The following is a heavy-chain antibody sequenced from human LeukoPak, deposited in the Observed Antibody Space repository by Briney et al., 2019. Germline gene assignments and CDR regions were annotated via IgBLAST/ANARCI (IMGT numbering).Heavy chain of an antibody. CDR3: ARDSEYCTYGVCYNYYYYYYMDV. J-gene: IGHJ6*03. CDR1: GGTFSSYA. Sequence: ASVKVSCKASGGTFSSYAISWVRQAPGQGLEWMGGIIPIFGTANYAQKFQGRVTITADESTSTAYMELSSLRSEDTAVYYCARDSEYCTYGVCYNYYYYYYMDVWGKGTTVTVSS. D-gene: IGHD2-8*01. CDR2: IIPIFGTA. V-gene: IGHV1-69*13.